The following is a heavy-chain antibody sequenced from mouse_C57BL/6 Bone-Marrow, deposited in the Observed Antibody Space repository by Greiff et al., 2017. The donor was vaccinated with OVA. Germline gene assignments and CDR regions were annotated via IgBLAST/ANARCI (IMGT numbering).Heavy chain of an antibody. J-gene: IGHJ3*01. CDR2: ISSGSSTI. V-gene: IGHV5-17*01. CDR1: GFTFGDYG. Sequence: EVMLVESGGGLVKPGGSLKLSCAASGFTFGDYGMHWVRQAPEKGLEWVAYISSGSSTIYYADTVKGRFTISRDNAKNTLFLQMTSLRSEDTAMYYCARRFFAYWGQGTLVTVSA. CDR3: ARRFFAY.